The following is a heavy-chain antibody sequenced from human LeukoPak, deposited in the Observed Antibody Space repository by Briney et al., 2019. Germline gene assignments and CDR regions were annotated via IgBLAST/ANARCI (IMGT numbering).Heavy chain of an antibody. CDR1: GSTSSAYT. CDR2: IIISSSYI. D-gene: IGHD3-9*01. CDR3: ARSAYDMLSGYYVADY. J-gene: IGHJ4*02. V-gene: IGHV3-21*01. Sequence: GGSLNLSCPAPGSTSSAYTLNWARQAPGKGLEWFSSIIISSSYIYCADSVKGRFTISRDNAKNSLYLQMNSLRAEDRAVYYCARSAYDMLSGYYVADYWGQGTLVTVSS.